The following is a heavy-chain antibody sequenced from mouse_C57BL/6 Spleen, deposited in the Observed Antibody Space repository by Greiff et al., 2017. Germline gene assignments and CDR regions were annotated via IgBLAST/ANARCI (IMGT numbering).Heavy chain of an antibody. CDR1: GFTFSSYG. J-gene: IGHJ1*03. Sequence: EVHLVESGGDLVKPGGSLKLSCAASGFTFSSYGMSWVRQTPDKRLEWVATISSGGSYTYYPDSVKGRFTIPRDNAKNTLYLQMSSLKSEDTAMYYCARDYGSSYWYFDVWGTGTTVTVSS. D-gene: IGHD1-1*01. CDR2: ISSGGSYT. CDR3: ARDYGSSYWYFDV. V-gene: IGHV5-6*01.